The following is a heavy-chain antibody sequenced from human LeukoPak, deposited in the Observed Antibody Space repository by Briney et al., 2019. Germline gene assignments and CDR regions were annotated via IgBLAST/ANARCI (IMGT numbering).Heavy chain of an antibody. Sequence: PGGSLRLSCAASGFTFRSYGMHWVRQAPGKGLEWVAVIWYDGGSEYYADSAKGRFTISRDNSKNTLYLQMSSLRAEDTAVYYCAKGGREYQLLYLDVWGKGTTVTVSS. J-gene: IGHJ6*04. V-gene: IGHV3-33*06. CDR1: GFTFRSYG. D-gene: IGHD2-2*02. CDR2: IWYDGGSE. CDR3: AKGGREYQLLYLDV.